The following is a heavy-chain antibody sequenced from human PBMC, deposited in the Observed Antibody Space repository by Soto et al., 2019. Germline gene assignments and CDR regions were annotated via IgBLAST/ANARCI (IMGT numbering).Heavy chain of an antibody. CDR1: GFTFSNAW. Sequence: GGSLRLSCAASGFTFSNAWMSWVRQAPGKGLEWVGRIKSKTDGGTTDYAAPVKGRFTISRDDSKNTLYLQMNSLKTEDTAVYYCTNRPGDYYYYGMDVWGQGTTVTVSS. J-gene: IGHJ6*02. CDR3: TNRPGDYYYYGMDV. D-gene: IGHD2-21*01. V-gene: IGHV3-15*01. CDR2: IKSKTDGGTT.